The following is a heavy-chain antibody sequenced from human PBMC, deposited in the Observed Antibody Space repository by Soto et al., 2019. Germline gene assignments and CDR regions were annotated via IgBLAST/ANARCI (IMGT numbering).Heavy chain of an antibody. J-gene: IGHJ4*02. CDR1: GFTFGTYA. CDR2: ISGSGSFT. CDR3: AKIPTGSGSSKFDY. Sequence: PGGSLRLSCAASGFTFGTYAMNWVRQAPGKGLEWISAISGSGSFTHYADSVRGRFTISRDNSQNQLYLQMNNLRGDDTAMYYCAKIPTGSGSSKFDYWGQGTLVTVSS. V-gene: IGHV3-23*01. D-gene: IGHD3-10*01.